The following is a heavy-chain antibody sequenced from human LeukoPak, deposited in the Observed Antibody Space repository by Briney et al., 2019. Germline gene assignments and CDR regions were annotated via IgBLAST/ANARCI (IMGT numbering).Heavy chain of an antibody. CDR3: AKAYHDYGDYANWFDP. Sequence: GGSLRLSCAASGFTFSSYAMSWVRQAPGEGLEWVSAISGSGGSTYYADSVKGRFTISRDNSKNTLYLQMNSLRAEDTAVYYCAKAYHDYGDYANWFDPWGQGTLVTVSS. V-gene: IGHV3-23*01. D-gene: IGHD4-17*01. J-gene: IGHJ5*02. CDR2: ISGSGGST. CDR1: GFTFSSYA.